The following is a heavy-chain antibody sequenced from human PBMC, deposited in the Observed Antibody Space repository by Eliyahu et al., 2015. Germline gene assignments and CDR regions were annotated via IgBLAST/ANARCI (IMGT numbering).Heavy chain of an antibody. CDR1: GFSFXSYW. V-gene: IGHV3-7*03. J-gene: IGHJ4*02. Sequence: EVQLVESGGGLVQPGGSLXLXXAAXGFSFXSYWMXWVRQAPGKGLEWVANIKQDGSEKYYVDSVKGRFTISRDNAKNSLYLQMNSLRAEDTAVYYCARPDLGYCSGGSCYSHYWGQGTLVTVSS. D-gene: IGHD2-15*01. CDR3: ARPDLGYCSGGSCYSHY. CDR2: IKQDGSEK.